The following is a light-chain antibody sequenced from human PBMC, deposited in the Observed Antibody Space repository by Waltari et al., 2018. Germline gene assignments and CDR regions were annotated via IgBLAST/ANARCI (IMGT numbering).Light chain of an antibody. CDR3: QVWDSSTSEVV. J-gene: IGLJ2*01. Sequence: SYVLIQPPSVSLAPGKTARITCGGNDIGSKRVHWYQQKPGQAPLLVVSDDSDRLSGCPERFSGSNSGDAATLTVYRVEAGDEADYYWQVWDSSTSEVVFGGGTKLTVL. CDR2: DDS. CDR1: DIGSKR. V-gene: IGLV3-21*03.